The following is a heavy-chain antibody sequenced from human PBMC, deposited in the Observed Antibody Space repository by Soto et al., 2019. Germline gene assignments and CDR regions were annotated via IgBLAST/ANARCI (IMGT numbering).Heavy chain of an antibody. CDR2: IWYDAGKQ. Sequence: GGSLRLSCETSGFSFSVYGMHWVRQAPGKGLEWVAVIWYDAGKQFYAASVEGRFTISRDNSKAILYLQMNSLRAEDTAVYYCAAWAEGATEVHWGQGTLVTVSS. D-gene: IGHD2-15*01. V-gene: IGHV3-33*01. J-gene: IGHJ4*02. CDR1: GFSFSVYG. CDR3: AAWAEGATEVH.